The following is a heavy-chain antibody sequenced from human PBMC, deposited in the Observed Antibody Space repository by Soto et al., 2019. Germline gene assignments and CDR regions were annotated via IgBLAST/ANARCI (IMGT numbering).Heavy chain of an antibody. CDR1: GYTFTGYY. D-gene: IGHD3-22*01. CDR2: INPNSGGT. J-gene: IGHJ3*02. Sequence: GASVKVSCKASGYTFTGYYMHWVRQAPGQGLEWMGWINPNSGGTNYAQKFQGWVTMTRDTSISTAYMELSRLRSDDTAVYYCARPGRPVHYYDSSGYRPENAFDIWGQGTMVTVSS. CDR3: ARPGRPVHYYDSSGYRPENAFDI. V-gene: IGHV1-2*04.